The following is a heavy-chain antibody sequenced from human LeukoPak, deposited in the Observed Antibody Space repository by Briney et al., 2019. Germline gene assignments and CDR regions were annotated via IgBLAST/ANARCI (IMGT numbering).Heavy chain of an antibody. Sequence: GGSLRLSCTGSGLTFSNYAMHWGRQAPGKGLEWVAVISYDGSRKDYTDSVKGRFTISRDNPKNTLYLQMNSLRAEDTAVYYCARDGTAGTPYYFDYWGQGALVIVSS. D-gene: IGHD6-13*01. CDR3: ARDGTAGTPYYFDY. CDR2: ISYDGSRK. V-gene: IGHV3-30*04. CDR1: GLTFSNYA. J-gene: IGHJ4*02.